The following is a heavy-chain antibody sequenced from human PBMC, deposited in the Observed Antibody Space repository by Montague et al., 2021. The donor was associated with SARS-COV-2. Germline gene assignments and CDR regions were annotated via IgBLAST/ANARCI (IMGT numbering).Heavy chain of an antibody. CDR3: ARGGWGAPGTGRLFDY. CDR1: GDSVSSNSAA. D-gene: IGHD3-10*01. Sequence: CAISGDSVSSNSAAWNRIRQSPSRGLEWLGRTYYRSKWYKDYAVSVKSRITINPDTSKNQFSLQLNSVTPEDTAVYYCARGGWGAPGTGRLFDYWGQGTLVTVSS. J-gene: IGHJ4*02. CDR2: TYYRSKWYK. V-gene: IGHV6-1*01.